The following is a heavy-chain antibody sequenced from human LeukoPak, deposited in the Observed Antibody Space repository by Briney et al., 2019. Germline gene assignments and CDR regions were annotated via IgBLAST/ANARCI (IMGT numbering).Heavy chain of an antibody. J-gene: IGHJ4*02. CDR3: ARERDYSDSSGYYSRFDY. CDR1: GGSFSGYY. D-gene: IGHD3-22*01. Sequence: SETLSLTCAVSGGSFSGYYWSWIRQPPGKGLDWVGGINHSGSINYNPSLKSRVTISVDTSKNQFSLKLSSVTAADTAVYYCARERDYSDSSGYYSRFDYWGQGTLVAVSS. V-gene: IGHV4-34*01. CDR2: INHSGSI.